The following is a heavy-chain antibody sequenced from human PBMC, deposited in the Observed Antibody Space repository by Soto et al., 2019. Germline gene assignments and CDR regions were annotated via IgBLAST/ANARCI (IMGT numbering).Heavy chain of an antibody. J-gene: IGHJ6*02. CDR1: GYRCCDYW. D-gene: IGHD3-10*01. Sequence: ELMKICYQGSGYRCCDYWIAWVRQIPGKGLEWVGVIYPCDSDTRYSPSFRGQVTISADKSISHVYLQWSSLKASDTAMYYCARNRLRQYYYGMDVSGQGTTVIVSS. V-gene: IGHV5-51*01. CDR2: IYPCDSDT. CDR3: ARNRLRQYYYGMDV.